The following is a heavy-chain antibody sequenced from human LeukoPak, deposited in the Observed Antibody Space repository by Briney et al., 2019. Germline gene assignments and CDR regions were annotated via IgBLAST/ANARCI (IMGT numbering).Heavy chain of an antibody. CDR2: IIPIFGTA. Sequence: SVKVSCKASGGTFSSYAISWVRQAPGQGLEWMGGIIPIFGTANYAQKFQGRGTITADKSTSTAYMELSSLRSEDTAVYYCAGMGGWYDYYFDYWGQGTLVTVSS. D-gene: IGHD6-19*01. CDR3: AGMGGWYDYYFDY. J-gene: IGHJ4*02. V-gene: IGHV1-69*06. CDR1: GGTFSSYA.